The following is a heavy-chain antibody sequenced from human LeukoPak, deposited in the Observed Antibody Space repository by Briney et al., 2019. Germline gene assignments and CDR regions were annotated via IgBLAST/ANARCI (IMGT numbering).Heavy chain of an antibody. V-gene: IGHV4-30-2*01. J-gene: IGHJ4*02. CDR1: GGSISSGGYS. Sequence: SETLSLTCAVSGGSISSGGYSWSWIRQPPGKGLEWIGYIYHSGSTYYNPSLKSRVTISVDRSKNQFSLKLSSVTAADTAVYYCARGPSWLFFDYWGQGTLVTVSS. D-gene: IGHD3-9*01. CDR2: IYHSGST. CDR3: ARGPSWLFFDY.